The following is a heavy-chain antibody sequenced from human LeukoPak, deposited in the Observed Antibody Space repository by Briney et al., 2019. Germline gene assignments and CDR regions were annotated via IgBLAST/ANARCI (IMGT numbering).Heavy chain of an antibody. CDR1: GGSISSGDYY. J-gene: IGHJ5*02. Sequence: SETLSLTCTVSGGSISSGDYYWSWIRQPPGKGLEWIGYIYYSGSTYYNPSLKSRVTISVDTSKNQFSLKLSSVTAADTAVYYCASSGSGWANWFDPWGQGTLVTVSS. CDR2: IYYSGST. V-gene: IGHV4-30-4*08. D-gene: IGHD6-19*01. CDR3: ASSGSGWANWFDP.